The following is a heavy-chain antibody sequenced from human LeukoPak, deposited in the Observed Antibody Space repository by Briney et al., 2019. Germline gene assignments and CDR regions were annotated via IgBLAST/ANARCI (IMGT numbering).Heavy chain of an antibody. CDR3: ARDYDFWSGYYSDYFNA. CDR2: IRPDGSDK. Sequence: GGSLRLSCAASGFMFSSYWMSWVRQAPGKGLEWVATIRPDGSDKYYVDTMKGRFTISRDNAKNSLYLQMNSLRAEDTAVYYCARDYDFWSGYYSDYFNAWGQGILVTVSS. CDR1: GFMFSSYW. D-gene: IGHD3-3*01. V-gene: IGHV3-7*01. J-gene: IGHJ4*02.